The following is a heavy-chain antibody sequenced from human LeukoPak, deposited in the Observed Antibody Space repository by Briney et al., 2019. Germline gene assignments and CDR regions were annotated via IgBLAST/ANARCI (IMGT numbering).Heavy chain of an antibody. J-gene: IGHJ3*02. Sequence: GSVKVSCKASGYTFTSYYMHWVRQAPGQGLEWMGIIKASGGSTSYAQKFQGRVTMTRDTSTSTVYMELCSLRSEDTAVYYCARAPRNSSGWYGDTFDIWGQGTMVTVSP. CDR3: ARAPRNSSGWYGDTFDI. CDR1: GYTFTSYY. CDR2: IKASGGST. D-gene: IGHD6-19*01. V-gene: IGHV1-46*01.